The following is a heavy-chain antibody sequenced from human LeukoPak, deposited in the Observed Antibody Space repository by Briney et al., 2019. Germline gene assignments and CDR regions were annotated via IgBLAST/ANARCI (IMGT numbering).Heavy chain of an antibody. CDR1: GYTFTSYY. V-gene: IGHV1-46*01. CDR2: INPSGGST. J-gene: IGHJ3*02. Sequence: ASVKVSCKASGYTFTSYYMHWVRQAPGQGLEWMGIINPSGGSTSYAQKFQGRVTMTRDTSTSTVYVELSSLRSEDTAVYYCARDGGSDAFDIWGQGTMVTVSS. CDR3: ARDGGSDAFDI.